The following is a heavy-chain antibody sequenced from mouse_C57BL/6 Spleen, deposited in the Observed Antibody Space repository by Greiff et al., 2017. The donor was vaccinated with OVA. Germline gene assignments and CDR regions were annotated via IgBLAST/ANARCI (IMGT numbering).Heavy chain of an antibody. D-gene: IGHD2-1*01. J-gene: IGHJ1*03. CDR3: AREALYYGNYGGYFDV. Sequence: EVKVVESGGGLVKPGGSLKLSCAASGFTFSDYGMHWVRQAPEKGLEWVAYISSGSSTIYYADTVKGRFTISRDNAKNTLFLQMTSLRSEDTAMYYCAREALYYGNYGGYFDVWGTGTTVTVSS. CDR1: GFTFSDYG. CDR2: ISSGSSTI. V-gene: IGHV5-17*01.